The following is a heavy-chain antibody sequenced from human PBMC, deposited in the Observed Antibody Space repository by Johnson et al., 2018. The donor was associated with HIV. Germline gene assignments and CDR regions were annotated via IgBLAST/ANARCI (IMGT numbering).Heavy chain of an antibody. CDR3: ARSMTTVTVAFDI. Sequence: QEKLVESGGGLVQPGGSLRLSCAASGFTFSSYAMSWVRQAPGKGLEWVAVITYDGSNKYYADSVKGRFTISRDNSKNTLYLQMNSLRAEDTAVYYCARSMTTVTVAFDIWGQGTMVTVSS. CDR2: ITYDGSNK. D-gene: IGHD4-17*01. CDR1: GFTFSSYA. V-gene: IGHV3-30-3*01. J-gene: IGHJ3*02.